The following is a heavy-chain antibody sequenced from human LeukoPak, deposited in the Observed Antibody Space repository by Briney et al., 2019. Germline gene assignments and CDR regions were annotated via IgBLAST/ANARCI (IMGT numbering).Heavy chain of an antibody. CDR2: ISWDGGST. CDR3: AKATIAARFVGYYFDY. V-gene: IGHV3-43D*03. Sequence: GGSLRLSCAASGFTFDDYAMHWVGQAPGKVREWVSLISWDGGSTYYADSVKGRFTISRDNSKNSLYLQMNSLRAEDTALYYCAKATIAARFVGYYFDYWGQGTLVTVSS. J-gene: IGHJ4*02. CDR1: GFTFDDYA. D-gene: IGHD6-6*01.